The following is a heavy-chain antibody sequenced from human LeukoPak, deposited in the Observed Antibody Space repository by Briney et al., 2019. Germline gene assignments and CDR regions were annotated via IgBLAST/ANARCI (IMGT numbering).Heavy chain of an antibody. CDR3: ARGVPNYGGNDAFDI. CDR2: IYYSGST. D-gene: IGHD4-23*01. J-gene: IGHJ3*02. Sequence: SETLSLTCTVSGGSISSYYWSWIRQPPGRGLEWIGYIYYSGSTNYNPSLKSRVTISVDTSKNQFSLKLSSVTAADTAVYYCARGVPNYGGNDAFDIWGQGTMVTVSS. V-gene: IGHV4-59*01. CDR1: GGSISSYY.